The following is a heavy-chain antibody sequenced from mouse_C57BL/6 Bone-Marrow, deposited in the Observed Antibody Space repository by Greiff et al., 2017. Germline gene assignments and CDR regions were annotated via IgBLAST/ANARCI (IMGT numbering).Heavy chain of an antibody. Sequence: QVQLQQPGAELVMPGASVKLSCKASGYTFTSYWMHWVKQRPGQGLEWIGEIDPSDSYTNYNQKFKGKSTLTVAKSSSTAYMQLSSLTSEGSAVDYCARHASYVPFRYWGQGTTLTVAS. CDR1: GYTFTSYW. D-gene: IGHD6-1*01. V-gene: IGHV1-69*01. CDR3: ARHASYVPFRY. J-gene: IGHJ2*01. CDR2: IDPSDSYT.